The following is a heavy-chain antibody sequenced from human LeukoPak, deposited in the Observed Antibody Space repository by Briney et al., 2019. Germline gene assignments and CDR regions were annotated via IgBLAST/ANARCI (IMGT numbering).Heavy chain of an antibody. Sequence: GGSLRLSCAASGFTFSSYAMSWVRQAPGKGLEWVSSISSSSSYIYYADSVKGRFTISRDNAKNSLYLQMNSLRAEDTAVYYCAKRYSTFYGMDVWGQGTTVTVSS. CDR1: GFTFSSYA. V-gene: IGHV3-21*01. CDR2: ISSSSSYI. D-gene: IGHD6-13*01. J-gene: IGHJ6*02. CDR3: AKRYSTFYGMDV.